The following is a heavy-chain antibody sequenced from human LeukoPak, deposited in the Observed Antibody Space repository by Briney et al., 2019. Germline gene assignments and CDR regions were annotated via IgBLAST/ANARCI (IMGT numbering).Heavy chain of an antibody. Sequence: GASVKVSCKASGYTFTSYGISWVRQAPGQGLEWMGWISAYNGNTNYAQKLQGRVTMTTDTSTSTAYMELRSLRSDDTAVYYCARVPFHEYAMGGYYFDYWGQGTLVTVSS. V-gene: IGHV1-18*01. CDR2: ISAYNGNT. CDR3: ARVPFHEYAMGGYYFDY. CDR1: GYTFTSYG. J-gene: IGHJ4*02. D-gene: IGHD3-3*01.